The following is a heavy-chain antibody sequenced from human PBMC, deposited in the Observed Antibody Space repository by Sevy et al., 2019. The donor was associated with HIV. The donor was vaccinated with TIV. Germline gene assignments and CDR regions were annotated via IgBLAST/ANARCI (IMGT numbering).Heavy chain of an antibody. D-gene: IGHD3-10*01. CDR1: GYTFTGCY. CDR2: INPNSGGT. J-gene: IGHJ6*02. Sequence: ASVKVSCKASGYTFTGCYMHWVRQAPGQGLEWMGWINPNSGGTNYAQKFQGRVTMTRDTSISTAYMELSRLRSDDTAVYYCARYRGLLYGMDVWGQGTTVTVSS. V-gene: IGHV1-2*02. CDR3: ARYRGLLYGMDV.